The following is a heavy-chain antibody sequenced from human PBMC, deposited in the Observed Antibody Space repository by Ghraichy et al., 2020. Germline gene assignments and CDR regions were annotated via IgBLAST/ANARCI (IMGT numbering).Heavy chain of an antibody. CDR2: IYYSGST. CDR1: GGSISSYY. J-gene: IGHJ2*01. CDR3: AREGSGSYWYFDL. D-gene: IGHD1-26*01. V-gene: IGHV4-59*01. Sequence: ETLSLTCTVSGGSISSYYWSWIRQPPGKGLEWIGYIYYSGSTNYNPSLKSRVTISVDTSKNQFSLKLSSVTAADTAVYYCAREGSGSYWYFDLWGRGTLVTVSS.